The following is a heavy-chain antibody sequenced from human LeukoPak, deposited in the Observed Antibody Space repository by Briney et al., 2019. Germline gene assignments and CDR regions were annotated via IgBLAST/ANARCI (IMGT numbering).Heavy chain of an antibody. CDR1: GFILSNSN. CDR3: ARGSGYYYKY. J-gene: IGHJ4*02. V-gene: IGHV3-48*04. D-gene: IGHD3-22*01. CDR2: IRSGSSTI. Sequence: GGSLRLFCAASGFILSNSNMHWVRQAPGKGLEWVSYIRSGSSTIYYAASVKGRFTISRDNAKSSLYLQMNSLSAEDTAVYYCARGSGYYYKYWGQGPLVNVFS.